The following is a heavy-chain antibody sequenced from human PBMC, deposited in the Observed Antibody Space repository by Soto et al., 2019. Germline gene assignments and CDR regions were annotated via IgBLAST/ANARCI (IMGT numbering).Heavy chain of an antibody. D-gene: IGHD2-15*01. CDR2: INPNSGGT. CDR1: GYTFTGYY. Sequence: ASVKVSCKASGYTFTGYYMHWVRQAPGQGLEWMGWINPNSGGTNYAQKFQGWVTMTRDTSISTAYMELSRLRSDDTAVYYCARDPGRVYCSGGSCYLGYFDYWGQGTLVTVSS. V-gene: IGHV1-2*04. CDR3: ARDPGRVYCSGGSCYLGYFDY. J-gene: IGHJ4*02.